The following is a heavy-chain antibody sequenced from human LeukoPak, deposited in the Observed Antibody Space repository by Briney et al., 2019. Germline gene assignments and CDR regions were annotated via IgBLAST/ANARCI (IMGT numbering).Heavy chain of an antibody. V-gene: IGHV4-59*01. J-gene: IGHJ4*02. Sequence: PSETLSVTCTVSGGPISSYYWSWIRQPPGKGLEWIGYIYYSGSNNYNPSLKSRVTISVDTSKNQFSLKLSSVTAADTAVYYCADLDPLHGYSSSWGQGTLVTVSS. CDR3: ADLDPLHGYSSS. CDR1: GGPISSYY. D-gene: IGHD6-13*01. CDR2: IYYSGSN.